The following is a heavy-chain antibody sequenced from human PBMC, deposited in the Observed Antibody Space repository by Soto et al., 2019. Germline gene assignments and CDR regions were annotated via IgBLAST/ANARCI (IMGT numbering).Heavy chain of an antibody. CDR1: GVSIINYY. CDR3: ARGVDGYSYGVDY. Sequence: PSETLSLTCSVSGVSIINYYWSWVRQPPGKGLEWIGYIHHTGITTYNPSLESRVAISVDTSKNQFSLKLTSVTAADTAVYYCARGVDGYSYGVDYWGQGALVTVS. J-gene: IGHJ4*02. D-gene: IGHD5-18*01. V-gene: IGHV4-59*01. CDR2: IHHTGIT.